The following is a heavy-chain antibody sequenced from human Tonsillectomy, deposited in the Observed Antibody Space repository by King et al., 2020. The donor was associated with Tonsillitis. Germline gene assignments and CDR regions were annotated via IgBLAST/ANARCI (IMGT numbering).Heavy chain of an antibody. V-gene: IGHV2-5*02. CDR1: GFSLSTSGVG. D-gene: IGHD3-22*01. CDR2: IYWDDEK. J-gene: IGHJ4*02. CDR3: AHRRDFYDSSGYFDY. Sequence: TLKESGPTLVNPTQTLTLTCTFSGFSLSTSGVGVGWIRQPPGKALEWLALIYWDDEKRYSPSLKSRLTITKDTSKNQVVLTMTNLDPVDTATYYCAHRRDFYDSSGYFDYWGQGTLVTVSS.